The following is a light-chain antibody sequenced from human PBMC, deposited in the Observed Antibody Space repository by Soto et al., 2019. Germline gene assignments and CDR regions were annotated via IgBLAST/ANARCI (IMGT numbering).Light chain of an antibody. V-gene: IGKV3-15*01. J-gene: IGKJ2*01. CDR3: EQYTTWPRT. Sequence: EIVMTQSPGTLSVSAGEGATLSCRASQSVTKSLAWYQQKPGQAPRLLIYGASTRDTRIPARFSGSGSGTEFTLTISRLQSEDFAVYYCEQYTTWPRTFGQGTKLEIK. CDR1: QSVTKS. CDR2: GAS.